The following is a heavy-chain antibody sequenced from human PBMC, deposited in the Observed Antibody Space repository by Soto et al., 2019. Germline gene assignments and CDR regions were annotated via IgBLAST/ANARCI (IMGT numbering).Heavy chain of an antibody. CDR3: ARSRDGYSFYFYYGMDG. V-gene: IGHV3-30-3*01. Sequence: GGSLRLSCAASGFSFSSHAMHWVRQAPGKGLEWVAVISFDGSGQDYADSVKGRFTISRDNSKNTLYLQMNSLRAEDTAVYYCARSRDGYSFYFYYGMDGWGQGTTVTVSS. CDR1: GFSFSSHA. CDR2: ISFDGSGQ. J-gene: IGHJ6*02. D-gene: IGHD4-4*01.